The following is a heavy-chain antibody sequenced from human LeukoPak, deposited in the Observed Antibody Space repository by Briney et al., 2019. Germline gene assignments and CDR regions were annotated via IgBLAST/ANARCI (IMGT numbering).Heavy chain of an antibody. V-gene: IGHV3-23*01. CDR3: AKAPRPWVGGATGSRYYFHY. D-gene: IGHD1-26*01. CDR1: GFTFSNYA. J-gene: IGHJ4*02. CDR2: ISGSGSSI. Sequence: GGSLRLSCAASGFTFSNYAMSWVRQAPGRGLEWVSSISGSGSSIYYEDSVKGRFTISRDSSRNTLYLQMNSLRAEDTAVYYCAKAPRPWVGGATGSRYYFHYWGQGTPVTVSS.